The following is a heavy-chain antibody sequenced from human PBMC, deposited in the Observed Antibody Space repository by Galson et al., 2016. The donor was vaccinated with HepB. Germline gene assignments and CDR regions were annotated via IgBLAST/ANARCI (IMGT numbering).Heavy chain of an antibody. CDR1: GDSISSSNYY. J-gene: IGHJ4*02. D-gene: IGHD3-9*01. V-gene: IGHV4-39*01. CDR3: ARHFDDFLTGDIYFDY. CDR2: ISYSGGS. Sequence: ETLSLTCSVSGDSISSSNYYWAWIRQSPGKGLEWIGSISYSGGSYYNPSLKSRVTMSVDTSKNRFSLKLTSVTAADTSVYYCARHFDDFLTGDIYFDYWGQGTLVTVSS.